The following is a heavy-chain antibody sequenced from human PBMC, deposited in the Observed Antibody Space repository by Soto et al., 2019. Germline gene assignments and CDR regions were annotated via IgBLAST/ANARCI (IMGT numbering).Heavy chain of an antibody. CDR3: ASQVIREYGSGVGGY. Sequence: QLQLQESGPGLVKPSETLSLTCTVSGGSISSSSYYWGWIRQPPGKGMEWIGSIYYCGSTYYNPSLKSRVPISVDTSKSQFSFKLSSVSAADTAVYYCASQVIREYGSGVGGYWGQGTLVTVSS. CDR1: GGSISSSSYY. CDR2: IYYCGST. D-gene: IGHD3-10*01. V-gene: IGHV4-39*01. J-gene: IGHJ4*02.